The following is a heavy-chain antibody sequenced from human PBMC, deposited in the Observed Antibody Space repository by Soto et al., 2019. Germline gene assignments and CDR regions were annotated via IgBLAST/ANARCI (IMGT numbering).Heavy chain of an antibody. J-gene: IGHJ4*02. CDR2: INPSGGST. CDR3: AIVRSWMATAPRYFDF. V-gene: IGHV1-46*03. D-gene: IGHD5-18*01. Sequence: ASVKVSCKASGYTFTSYNMHWVRQAPGQGLEWMGIINPSGGSTSYAQKFQGRVTMTRDTSTITVFMELSSLRSEDTAVYYCAIVRSWMATAPRYFDFWAQGTLVTVSS. CDR1: GYTFTSYN.